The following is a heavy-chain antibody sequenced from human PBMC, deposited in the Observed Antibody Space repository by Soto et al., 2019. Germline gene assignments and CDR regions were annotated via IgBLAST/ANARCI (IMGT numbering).Heavy chain of an antibody. CDR3: ARVAYYYDSSGYLAYFDN. V-gene: IGHV4-59*01. Sequence: SETLSLTCTVSGGSISSYYWSWIRQPPGKGLEWIGYIYYSGSTNYNPSLQSRVSISEETSTNQFALMLSSVTAATTAVYYCARVAYYYDSSGYLAYFDNWGQGTLVTVSS. CDR1: GGSISSYY. CDR2: IYYSGST. J-gene: IGHJ4*02. D-gene: IGHD3-22*01.